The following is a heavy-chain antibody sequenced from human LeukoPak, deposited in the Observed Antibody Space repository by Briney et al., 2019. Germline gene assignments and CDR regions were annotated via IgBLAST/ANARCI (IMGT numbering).Heavy chain of an antibody. D-gene: IGHD3-10*01. J-gene: IGHJ5*02. CDR3: AKGDYGSGSLYPFDP. V-gene: IGHV3-23*01. CDR2: ISGSGGST. Sequence: GGSLRLSCAASGFTFSSYSMNWVRQAPGKGLEWVSAISGSGGSTYYADSVKGRFTISRDNSKNTLYLQMNSLRAEDTAVYYCAKGDYGSGSLYPFDPWGQGTLVTVSS. CDR1: GFTFSSYS.